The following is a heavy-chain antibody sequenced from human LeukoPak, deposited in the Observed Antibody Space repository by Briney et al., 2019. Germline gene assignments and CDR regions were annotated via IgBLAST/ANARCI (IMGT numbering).Heavy chain of an antibody. J-gene: IGHJ4*02. D-gene: IGHD3-22*01. CDR1: GFTFSNIW. V-gene: IGHV3-15*01. CDR2: IKSKTDAGTT. Sequence: GGSLRLSCVASGFTFSNIWMSWVRQAPGKGLEWVGRIKSKTDAGTTDYAAPVKGRFTVSRDDAQNTVYLQMNSLETEDTAVYYCTTAPHYYDRSGYHWGQGTLVIVSS. CDR3: TTAPHYYDRSGYH.